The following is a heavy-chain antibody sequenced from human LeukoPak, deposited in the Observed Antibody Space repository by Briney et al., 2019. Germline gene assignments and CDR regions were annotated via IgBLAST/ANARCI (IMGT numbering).Heavy chain of an antibody. Sequence: PGGSLRLSCAASGFTVSSSYMSWVRQAPGKGLEYVSVIYSGGNTYYAGSVKGRFTISRDNSKNTVYLQMNGLRAEDTAVYYCARLIAATGRLYFDYWGQGTLVTVSS. CDR3: ARLIAATGRLYFDY. V-gene: IGHV3-53*01. CDR1: GFTVSSSY. D-gene: IGHD6-13*01. J-gene: IGHJ4*02. CDR2: IYSGGNT.